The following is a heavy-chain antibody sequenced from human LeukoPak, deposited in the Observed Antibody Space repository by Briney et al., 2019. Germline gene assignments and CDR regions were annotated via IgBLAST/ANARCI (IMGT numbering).Heavy chain of an antibody. D-gene: IGHD3-3*01. V-gene: IGHV3-30*18. J-gene: IGHJ5*02. CDR1: GFTFSSYG. Sequence: PGRSLRLSCAASGFTFSSYGMHWVRQAPGKGLEWVAVISYDGSNKYYADSVKGRFTISRDNSKNTLYLQMNSLRAEDTAVYYCAKEGQEIFGVVIPGELWFGPWGQGTLVTVSS. CDR3: AKEGQEIFGVVIPGELWFGP. CDR2: ISYDGSNK.